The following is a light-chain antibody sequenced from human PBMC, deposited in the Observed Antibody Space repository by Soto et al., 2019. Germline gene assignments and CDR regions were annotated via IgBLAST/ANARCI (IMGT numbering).Light chain of an antibody. CDR2: EGT. Sequence: QSALTQPASVSGSPGQSITISCTGTSSDVGSYNLVSWYQQHPGKAPKLMLYEGTKRPSGVSNRFSGSKSGNTASLTISGLRAEDEADYYCCSYAGSSTLGVFGGGTKLTVL. J-gene: IGLJ2*01. CDR1: SSDVGSYNL. CDR3: CSYAGSSTLGV. V-gene: IGLV2-23*01.